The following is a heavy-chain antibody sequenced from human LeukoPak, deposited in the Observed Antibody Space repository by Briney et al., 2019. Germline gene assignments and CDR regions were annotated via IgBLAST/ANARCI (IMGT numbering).Heavy chain of an antibody. D-gene: IGHD6-19*01. J-gene: IGHJ6*03. V-gene: IGHV3-48*04. CDR2: ISSSSDTI. CDR1: GFTFSSYS. Sequence: GSLRLSCAASGFTFSSYSMNWVRQAPGKGLEWVSFISSSSDTIYYADSVKGRFTISRDNAKNSLYLQMNSLRAEDTAVYYCATRGGWSRYYYYYMDVWGKGTTVTVSS. CDR3: ATRGGWSRYYYYYMDV.